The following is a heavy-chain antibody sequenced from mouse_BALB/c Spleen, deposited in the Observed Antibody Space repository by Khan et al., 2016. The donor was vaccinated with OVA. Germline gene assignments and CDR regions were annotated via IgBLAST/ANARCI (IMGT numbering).Heavy chain of an antibody. CDR2: IVPANGNT. CDR3: ARGRKYFVY. Sequence: VQLQQAGAELVKPGPSVKLSCTASGFNIKDTYMHWVKQRPEKGLVWIGRIVPANGNTKYDPKFQSKATITADTSSNPAYLQLSSLTSEDTAAYYCARGRKYFVYWGRDGTLTVAS. CDR1: GFNIKDTY. V-gene: IGHV14-3*02. J-gene: IGHJ2*01.